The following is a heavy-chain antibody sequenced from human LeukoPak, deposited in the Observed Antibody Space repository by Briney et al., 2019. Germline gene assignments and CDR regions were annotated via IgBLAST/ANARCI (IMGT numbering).Heavy chain of an antibody. CDR2: INPNSGGT. J-gene: IGHJ3*02. CDR1: GYTFTGYY. D-gene: IGHD1-1*01. CDR3: ARGGRGTTGAFDI. Sequence: ASVKVSCKASGYTFTGYYMHWVRQAPGQGLEWMGWINPNSGGTNYAQEFQGWVTMTRDTSISTAYMELSRLRSDDTAVYYCARGGRGTTGAFDIWGQGTMVTVSS. V-gene: IGHV1-2*04.